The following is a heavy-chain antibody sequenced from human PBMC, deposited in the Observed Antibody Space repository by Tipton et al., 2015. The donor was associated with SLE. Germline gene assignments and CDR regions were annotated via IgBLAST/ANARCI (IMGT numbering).Heavy chain of an antibody. D-gene: IGHD3-22*01. V-gene: IGHV4-59*01. CDR2: VSRSGAA. CDR3: TRGSVGSGSYSSSDAFDF. Sequence: TLSLTCSVSGGSISPFYWSWMRQTPGKGLEWIGQVSRSGAADYSPSLKSRVSISVDTSKNQFSLRLNSVTPADTAVYFCTRGSVGSGSYSSSDAFDFWGRGTMVTVSS. CDR1: GGSISPFY. J-gene: IGHJ3*01.